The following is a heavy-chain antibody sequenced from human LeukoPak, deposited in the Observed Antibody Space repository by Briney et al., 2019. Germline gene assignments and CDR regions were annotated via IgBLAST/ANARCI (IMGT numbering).Heavy chain of an antibody. J-gene: IGHJ5*02. CDR3: ANIATSSWYHWFDP. D-gene: IGHD6-13*01. CDR1: GDSISSSSYY. Sequence: SETLSLTCTVSGDSISSSSYYWGWIRQPPGKGLEWIGTIYYSGSTFYNPSLKSRVTISVDTSKKQLSLKLTPVTAADTAVYYCANIATSSWYHWFDPWGQGTLVTVSS. V-gene: IGHV4-39*01. CDR2: IYYSGST.